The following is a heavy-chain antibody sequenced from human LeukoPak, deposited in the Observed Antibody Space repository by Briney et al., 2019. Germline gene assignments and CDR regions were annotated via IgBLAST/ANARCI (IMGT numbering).Heavy chain of an antibody. CDR3: ARQADVLLWFGQFDY. CDR1: GGSISSSSYY. D-gene: IGHD3-10*01. V-gene: IGHV4-39*01. Sequence: SETLSLTCTVSGGSISSSSYYWGWIRQPPGKGLEWIGSIYYSGSTYYNPSLKSRVTISVDTSKNQFSLKLSSVTAADTAVYYCARQADVLLWFGQFDYWGQGTLVTVSS. J-gene: IGHJ4*02. CDR2: IYYSGST.